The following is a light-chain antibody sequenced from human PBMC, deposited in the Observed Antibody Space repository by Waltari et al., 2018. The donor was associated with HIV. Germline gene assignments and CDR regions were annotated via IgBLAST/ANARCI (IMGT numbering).Light chain of an antibody. CDR2: EVS. CDR3: CAYAGSTTYVI. CDR1: SSDVGGYNL. V-gene: IGLV2-23*02. J-gene: IGLJ2*01. Sequence: HSALTQPASVSGSPGQSITISCTGTSSDVGGYNLVSWYQQHPGKAPKLMIYEVSKRPSGVSNRFSGSKSGNTASLTSSGLQAEDEADYYCCAYAGSTTYVIFGGGTKLTVL.